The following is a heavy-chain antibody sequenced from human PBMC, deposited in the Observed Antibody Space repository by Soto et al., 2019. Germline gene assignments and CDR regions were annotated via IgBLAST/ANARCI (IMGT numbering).Heavy chain of an antibody. Sequence: GGSLRLSCAASGLTFSNYYMSWARQAQGKGLEWVANVNEDGSEKYYVDSVKGRFTVSRDNARNSLYLQMNSQRAEDTAVYYCAKWGAAGSDYWAEGXLVTV. V-gene: IGHV3-7*01. D-gene: IGHD6-13*01. CDR2: VNEDGSEK. J-gene: IGHJ4*02. CDR1: GLTFSNYY. CDR3: AKWGAAGSDY.